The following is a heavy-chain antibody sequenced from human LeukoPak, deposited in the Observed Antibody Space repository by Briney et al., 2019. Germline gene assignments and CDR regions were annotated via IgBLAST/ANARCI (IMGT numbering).Heavy chain of an antibody. D-gene: IGHD3-22*01. CDR3: AGLTPIKYYYDSSGYRSI. V-gene: IGHV3-11*04. Sequence: PGGSLRLSCAASGFTFSDYYMNWIRQAPGKGLEWVSYISSSGRSIYYADSVKGRFTISRDNARNSLYLQMNSLRAEDTAVYYCAGLTPIKYYYDSSGYRSIWGQGTLVTVSS. CDR1: GFTFSDYY. J-gene: IGHJ4*02. CDR2: ISSSGRSI.